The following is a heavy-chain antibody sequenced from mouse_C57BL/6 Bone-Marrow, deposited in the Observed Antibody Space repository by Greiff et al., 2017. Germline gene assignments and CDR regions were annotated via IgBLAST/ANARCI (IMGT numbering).Heavy chain of an antibody. V-gene: IGHV3-6*01. CDR1: GYSITSGYY. Sequence: EVKLQESGPGLVKPSQSLSLTCSVTGYSITSGYYWNWIRQFPGNKLEWMGYISYDGSNNYNPSLKNRISITRDTSKNQFFLKLKSVTTEDTATYYGARAEELGRDYYAMDYWGQGTSVTVSS. CDR3: ARAEELGRDYYAMDY. CDR2: ISYDGSN. J-gene: IGHJ4*01. D-gene: IGHD4-1*01.